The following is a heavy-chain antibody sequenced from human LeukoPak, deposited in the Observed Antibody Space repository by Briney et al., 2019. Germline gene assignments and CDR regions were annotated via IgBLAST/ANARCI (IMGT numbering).Heavy chain of an antibody. CDR2: IYYSGSA. CDR3: ARDKVPGDY. J-gene: IGHJ4*02. CDR1: GGSISSYY. D-gene: IGHD2-2*01. Sequence: SETLSLICTVSGGSISSYYWNWIRQPPGKGLEWIGYIYYSGSADYNPSLKSRVTISVDTSKHQFSLKLRSVTAADAAVYYCARDKVPGDYWGQGTLVTVSS. V-gene: IGHV4-59*01.